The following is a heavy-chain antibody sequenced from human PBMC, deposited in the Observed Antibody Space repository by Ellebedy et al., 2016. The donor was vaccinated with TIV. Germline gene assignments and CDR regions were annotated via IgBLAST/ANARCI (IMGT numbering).Heavy chain of an antibody. CDR1: GFSFSNYG. J-gene: IGHJ6*02. D-gene: IGHD2-21*01. Sequence: GESLKISCAASGFSFSNYGMHWVRQAPDKGLEWVALISYDGSNEFYTDSVKGRFTISRDNSNNTLSLQMNILRAEDTAVYYCAKDRGMVIVAECYGMDVWGQGTTVTVTS. V-gene: IGHV3-30*18. CDR3: AKDRGMVIVAECYGMDV. CDR2: ISYDGSNE.